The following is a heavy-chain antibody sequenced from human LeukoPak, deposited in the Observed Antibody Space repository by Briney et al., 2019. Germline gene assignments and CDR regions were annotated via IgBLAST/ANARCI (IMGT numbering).Heavy chain of an antibody. CDR2: ISWNSGSI. Sequence: SLRLSCAASGFTFDDYAMHWVRQAPGKGLEGVSGISWNSGSIGYGDSVKGRFTISRDNAKNSLYLQMNSLRAEDMALYYCAKGREYQLLPDAFDIWGEGTMVTVSS. CDR3: AKGREYQLLPDAFDI. D-gene: IGHD2-2*01. J-gene: IGHJ3*02. V-gene: IGHV3-9*03. CDR1: GFTFDDYA.